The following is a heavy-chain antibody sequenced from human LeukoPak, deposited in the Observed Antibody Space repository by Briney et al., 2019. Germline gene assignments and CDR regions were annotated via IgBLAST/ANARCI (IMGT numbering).Heavy chain of an antibody. CDR3: GRDRVVPAATFY. CDR2: INQLGNEK. V-gene: IGHV3-7*01. Sequence: GGSLRLSCAASGFTFSSYWMSWIRQAPGRGLEWVANINQLGNEKNYVDSVNGRFTISRNNVDDSLYLEMNSLRVEDTAVYYCGRDRVVPAATFYWGQGVLVTISS. D-gene: IGHD2-2*01. CDR1: GFTFSSYW. J-gene: IGHJ4*02.